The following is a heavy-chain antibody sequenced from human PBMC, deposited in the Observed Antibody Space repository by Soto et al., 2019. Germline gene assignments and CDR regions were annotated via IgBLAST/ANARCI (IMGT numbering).Heavy chain of an antibody. CDR2: IKSKTDGGTT. CDR1: GFTFTNAW. CDR3: TTARGTYGAEYFQH. V-gene: IGHV3-15*01. Sequence: GGSLRLSCAAPGFTFTNAWMSWVRQAPGKGLEWVGRIKSKTDGGTTDYAAPVKGRFTISRDDSKNTLYLQMNSLKTEDTAVYYCTTARGTYGAEYFQHWGQGTLVTVSS. D-gene: IGHD4-17*01. J-gene: IGHJ1*01.